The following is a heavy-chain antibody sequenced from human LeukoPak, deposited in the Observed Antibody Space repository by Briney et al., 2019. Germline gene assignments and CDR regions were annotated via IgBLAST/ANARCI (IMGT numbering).Heavy chain of an antibody. CDR1: GFTFSSYS. J-gene: IGHJ5*02. CDR3: ARGTMVRGVIITA. CDR2: ISSSSSYI. D-gene: IGHD3-10*01. V-gene: IGHV3-21*01. Sequence: GGSLRLSCAASGFTFSSYSMNWVRQAPGKGLEWVSSISSSSSYIYYADSVKGRFTISRDNAKNSLYLQMNSLRAEDTAVYYCARGTMVRGVIITAWGQGTLVTVSS.